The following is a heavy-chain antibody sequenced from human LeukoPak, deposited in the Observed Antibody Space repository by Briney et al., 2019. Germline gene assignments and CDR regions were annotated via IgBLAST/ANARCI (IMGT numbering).Heavy chain of an antibody. CDR2: IYYSGST. J-gene: IGHJ6*02. CDR3: ARGAARSHYYGMDV. D-gene: IGHD6-6*01. V-gene: IGHV4-59*08. Sequence: SETLSLTCTVSGGSISSYYWSWIRQPPGKGLEWIGYIYYSGSTNYNPSLKSRVTISVDTSKNQFSLKLSSVTAADTAVYYCARGAARSHYYGMDVWGQGTTVTVS. CDR1: GGSISSYY.